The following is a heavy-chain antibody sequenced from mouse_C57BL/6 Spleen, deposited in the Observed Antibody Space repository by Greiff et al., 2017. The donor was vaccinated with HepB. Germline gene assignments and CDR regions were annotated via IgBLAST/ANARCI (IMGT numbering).Heavy chain of an antibody. Sequence: QVQLKESGAELVRPGTSVKVSCKASGYAFTNYLIEWVKQRPGQGLEWIGVINPGSGGTNYNEKFKGKATLTADKSSSTAYMQLSSLTSEDSAVYFCARGDSSGPFAYWGQGTLVTVSA. D-gene: IGHD3-2*02. CDR3: ARGDSSGPFAY. V-gene: IGHV1-54*01. CDR2: INPGSGGT. CDR1: GYAFTNYL. J-gene: IGHJ3*01.